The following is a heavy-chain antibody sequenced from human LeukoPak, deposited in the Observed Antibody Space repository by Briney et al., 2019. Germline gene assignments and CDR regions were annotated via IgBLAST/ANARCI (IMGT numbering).Heavy chain of an antibody. Sequence: PSETLSLTCAVYGGSFSGYYWSWIRQPPGKGLEWIGSICRGGTTFYSPSLKSRISISIDTSKNQFSLSLSSLTAADAAVYYCARSHSGSYHFDYWGQGTLITVSS. CDR2: ICRGGTT. D-gene: IGHD1-26*01. CDR1: GGSFSGYY. CDR3: ARSHSGSYHFDY. J-gene: IGHJ4*02. V-gene: IGHV4-34*01.